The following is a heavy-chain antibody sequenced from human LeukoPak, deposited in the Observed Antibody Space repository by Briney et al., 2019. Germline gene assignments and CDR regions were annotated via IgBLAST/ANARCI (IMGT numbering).Heavy chain of an antibody. CDR2: IKPDGIDK. V-gene: IGHV3-7*01. J-gene: IGHJ3*02. D-gene: IGHD5-24*01. Sequence: GGSLRLSCVGSGFTFRSHWVNWVRQSPGKGLEWVANIKPDGIDKYCVDSARGQFTVSRDNVKNSAFLQMNSLRAEDTAIYYCATISAQSFDIWGQGTLVSVSS. CDR1: GFTFRSHW. CDR3: ATISAQSFDI.